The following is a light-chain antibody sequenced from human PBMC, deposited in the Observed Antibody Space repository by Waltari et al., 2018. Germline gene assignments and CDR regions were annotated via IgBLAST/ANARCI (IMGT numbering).Light chain of an antibody. J-gene: IGLJ3*02. CDR2: VNSDGSH. V-gene: IGLV4-69*01. CDR1: SGHSSNV. CDR3: QTGGHGTWV. Sequence: QLVLTQSPSAPASLGASVKLTCTLSSGHSSNVIAWLQQQPEKGPRYLMKVNSDGSHSKGDEIPDRFSGSTSGAERYLTISSVQPEDEADYYCQTGGHGTWVFGGGTKLTVL.